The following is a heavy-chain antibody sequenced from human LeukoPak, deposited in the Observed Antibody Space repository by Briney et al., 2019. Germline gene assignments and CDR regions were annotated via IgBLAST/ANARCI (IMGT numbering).Heavy chain of an antibody. Sequence: SVKVSCKASGYTFTGYYMHWVRQAPRQGLEWMGWINPNSGDTNYAQKFQGRVTMTRDTSISTAYMELIRLTSDDTAVYYCAREGSAYAPWGQGTLVTVSS. V-gene: IGHV1-2*02. J-gene: IGHJ5*02. CDR3: AREGSAYAP. CDR1: GYTFTGYY. CDR2: INPNSGDT. D-gene: IGHD3-3*01.